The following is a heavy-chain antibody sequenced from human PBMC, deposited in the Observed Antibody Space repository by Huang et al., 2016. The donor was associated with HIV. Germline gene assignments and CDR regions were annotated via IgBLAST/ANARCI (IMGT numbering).Heavy chain of an antibody. CDR2: IKPDNANT. D-gene: IGHD3-3*01. Sequence: HVYLVQSGPEVKKHGASVKVSCKASGYTFSFYGINWVRQAPGQGLEWMGVIKPDNANTNFAQKFQGRLIMTTDTSTSTAYMELRSLRSDDTGLYYCVRNLEWAQGNWFDSWGQGTLVTVSS. J-gene: IGHJ5*01. CDR3: VRNLEWAQGNWFDS. CDR1: GYTFSFYG. V-gene: IGHV1-18*01.